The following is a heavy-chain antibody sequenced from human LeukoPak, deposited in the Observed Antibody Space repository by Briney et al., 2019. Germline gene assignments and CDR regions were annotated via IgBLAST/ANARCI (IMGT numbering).Heavy chain of an antibody. V-gene: IGHV3-23*01. J-gene: IGHJ3*02. Sequence: GESLKISCAASGFTFSSHAMNWVRQAPGEGLEWVAAISTTDGATYYADSVKGRFTISRDDSKNTLYVQMKSLRLEDTAVYYCARELSRSSWYYAFDIWGQGTMVTVSS. D-gene: IGHD6-13*01. CDR3: ARELSRSSWYYAFDI. CDR2: ISTTDGAT. CDR1: GFTFSSHA.